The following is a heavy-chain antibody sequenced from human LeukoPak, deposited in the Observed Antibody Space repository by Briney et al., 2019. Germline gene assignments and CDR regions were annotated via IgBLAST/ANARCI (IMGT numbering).Heavy chain of an antibody. V-gene: IGHV3-23*01. CDR2: ISGSGGST. CDR1: GFTFSSYA. D-gene: IGHD5-24*01. Sequence: PGGSLRLSCVVSGFTFSSYAMSWVRQAPGKGLEWVSGISGSGGSTYYADSVKGRFTISRDNTKNTLYLQMNSLRAEDTAVYYCAKGRRDGYNYMDYWGQGTLVTVSS. CDR3: AKGRRDGYNYMDY. J-gene: IGHJ4*02.